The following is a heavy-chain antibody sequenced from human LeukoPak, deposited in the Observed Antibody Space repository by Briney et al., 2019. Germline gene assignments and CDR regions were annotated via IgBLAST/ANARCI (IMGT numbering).Heavy chain of an antibody. J-gene: IGHJ4*02. CDR2: ISAYNGNT. V-gene: IGHV1-18*01. CDR1: GYTFTSYG. CDR3: ARGGRSASWHVVDYFDY. Sequence: ASVKVSCKASGYTFTSYGISWVRQAPGQGLEWRGWISAYNGNTNYAQKLQGRVTMTTDTSTSTAYMELRSLRSDDTAVYYCARGGRSASWHVVDYFDYWGQGTLVTVSS. D-gene: IGHD2-2*01.